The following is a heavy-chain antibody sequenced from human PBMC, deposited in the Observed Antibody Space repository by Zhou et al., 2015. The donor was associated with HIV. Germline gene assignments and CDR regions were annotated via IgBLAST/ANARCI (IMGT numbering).Heavy chain of an antibody. Sequence: QVQLVQSGAEVKKPGSSVKVSCKASGGTFSSYAISWVRQAPGQGLEWMGGIIPIFGTANYAQKFQGRVTITADESTSTAYMELSSLRSEDTAVYYCAREPSYYGSGTDNWFDPWGQGTLVTVSS. J-gene: IGHJ5*02. CDR1: GGTFSSYA. CDR2: IIPIFGTA. D-gene: IGHD3-10*01. CDR3: AREPSYYGSGTDNWFDP. V-gene: IGHV1-69*01.